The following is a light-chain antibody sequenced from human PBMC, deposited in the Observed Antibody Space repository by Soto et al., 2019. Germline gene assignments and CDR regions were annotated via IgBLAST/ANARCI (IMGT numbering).Light chain of an antibody. CDR3: AAWDDNLDGYV. CDR2: NND. CDR1: TPNIGNNA. Sequence: QSVLTQPPSVSGAPRQRVTISCSGSTPNIGNNAVNWYQQLPGNAPKLVIYNNDLLPSGVSDRFYGSKSGTSASLAISGLQSDDEADYYCAAWDDNLDGYVFGTGTKVTVL. V-gene: IGLV1-36*01. J-gene: IGLJ1*01.